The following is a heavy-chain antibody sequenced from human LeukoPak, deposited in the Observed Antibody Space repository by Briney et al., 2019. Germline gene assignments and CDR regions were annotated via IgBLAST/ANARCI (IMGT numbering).Heavy chain of an antibody. D-gene: IGHD6-19*01. CDR2: INPNSGGT. V-gene: IGHV1-2*06. CDR1: GGTFSSYA. J-gene: IGHJ4*02. Sequence: ASVKVSCKASGGTFSSYAISWVRQAPGQGLEWMGRINPNSGGTNYAQKFQGRVTMTRDTSISTAYMELSRLRSDDTAVYYCARSASIAVAGEPDYWGQGTLVTVSS. CDR3: ARSASIAVAGEPDY.